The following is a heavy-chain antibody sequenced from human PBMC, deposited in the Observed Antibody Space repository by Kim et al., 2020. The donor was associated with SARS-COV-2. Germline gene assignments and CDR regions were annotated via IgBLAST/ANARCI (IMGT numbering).Heavy chain of an antibody. CDR1: GDSISRSSNY. CDR2: INYSGNT. Sequence: SETLSLTCTVSGDSISRSSNYWGWIRQPPGMGLEWIGSINYSGNTYYNPSLKSRVTISVDTSKNQFSLKMRSVTAADTAVYYCARLVSENSAVEYWGQGT. CDR3: ARLVSENSAVEY. V-gene: IGHV4-39*01. J-gene: IGHJ4*02.